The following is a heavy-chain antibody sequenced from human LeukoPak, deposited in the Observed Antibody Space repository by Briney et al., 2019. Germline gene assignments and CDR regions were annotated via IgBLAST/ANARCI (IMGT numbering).Heavy chain of an antibody. V-gene: IGHV4-59*01. D-gene: IGHD3-10*02. CDR2: IYYSGST. CDR1: GGSISNYY. CDR3: ARDYSVSNVFVI. J-gene: IGHJ3*02. Sequence: SETLSLTCTVSGGSISNYYWSWIQQPPGKGLEWIGYIYYSGSTNYNPSLKSRVTISVDTSKNQFSLKLTSVTAADTAVYYCARDYSVSNVFVIWGQGKMVPVFS.